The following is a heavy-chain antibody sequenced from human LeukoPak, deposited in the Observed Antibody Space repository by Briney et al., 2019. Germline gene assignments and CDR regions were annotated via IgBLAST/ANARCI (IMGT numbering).Heavy chain of an antibody. J-gene: IGHJ1*01. CDR3: AREPSGGYCSSSSCSRYFQY. D-gene: IGHD2-2*01. V-gene: IGHV3-21*01. CDR1: GFIFSGYS. Sequence: GGSLRLSCAASGFIFSGYSMNWVPQAPGKGLEWFSSISASDTYINYADSLKGRFTISRDNAKNSLYLQMNSLRVEDTAVYYCAREPSGGYCSSSSCSRYFQYWGQGTLVTVSS. CDR2: ISASDTYI.